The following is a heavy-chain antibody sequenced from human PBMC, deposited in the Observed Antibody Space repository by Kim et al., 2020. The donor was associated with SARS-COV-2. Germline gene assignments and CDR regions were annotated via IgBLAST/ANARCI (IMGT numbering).Heavy chain of an antibody. V-gene: IGHV3-74*01. CDR3: AREVRGPYYESSGHYLNYCDP. D-gene: IGHD3-22*01. CDR2: INSDGRTI. J-gene: IGHJ5*02. Sequence: GGSLRLSCAASGITLSGQWMNWVRQVPGKGLVWVSRINSDGRTITYVDSVKGRFTTSRDNAKNTLYLQMNSLRVEDTAVYYCAREVRGPYYESSGHYLNYCDPGGQGTLVTVSS. CDR1: GITLSGQW.